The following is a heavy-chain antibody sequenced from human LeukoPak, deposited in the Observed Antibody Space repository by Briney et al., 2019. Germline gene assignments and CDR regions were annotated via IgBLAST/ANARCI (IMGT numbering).Heavy chain of an antibody. CDR1: GFSVSSFA. CDR3: AKSDFDILTGYYPNFDY. CDR2: IRGSGSST. Sequence: GGSLRLSCAASGFSVSSFAMSWVRQAPGQGLELVSTIRGSGSSTYSALSVKGLFTIFRDNSKNTLSLQMNSLRAEDTAVYYCAKSDFDILTGYYPNFDYWGQGTLVTVSS. D-gene: IGHD3-9*01. V-gene: IGHV3-23*01. J-gene: IGHJ4*02.